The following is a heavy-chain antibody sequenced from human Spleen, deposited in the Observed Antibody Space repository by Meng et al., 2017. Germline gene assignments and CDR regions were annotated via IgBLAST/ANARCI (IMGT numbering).Heavy chain of an antibody. CDR1: DYSISSGYY. CDR3: ARAVDWGYSTDAFDI. J-gene: IGHJ3*02. D-gene: IGHD3/OR15-3a*01. CDR2: IYHSGST. Sequence: SETLSLTCSVSDYSISSGYYWGWIRQPPGKGLEWIGSIYHSGSTYYNPSLRSRLTISVDTSKNQFSLKLSSVTAADTAVYYCARAVDWGYSTDAFDIWGQGTMVTVSS. V-gene: IGHV4-38-2*02.